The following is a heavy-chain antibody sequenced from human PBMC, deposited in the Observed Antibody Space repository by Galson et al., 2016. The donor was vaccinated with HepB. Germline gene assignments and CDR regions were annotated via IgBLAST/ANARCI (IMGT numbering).Heavy chain of an antibody. CDR1: GYKFTNYW. J-gene: IGHJ6*02. CDR3: ARKGNFDTLYYGLDV. CDR2: IYCGDSDT. D-gene: IGHD3-22*01. Sequence: QSGAEVKKPGESLKISCKGSGYKFTNYWIAWVRQMPGKGLEWMGIIYCGDSDTRCSPSFQGQVTISADKSIRTSYLQWTRLKASDTAMYYCARKGNFDTLYYGLDVWGQGTTVTVSS. V-gene: IGHV5-51*01.